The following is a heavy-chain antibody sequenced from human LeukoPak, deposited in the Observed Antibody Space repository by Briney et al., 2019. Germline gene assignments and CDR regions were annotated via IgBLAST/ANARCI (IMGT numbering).Heavy chain of an antibody. D-gene: IGHD4-17*01. CDR2: MDSDGSST. CDR3: ARDSTDYGDYGY. Sequence: GGSLRLSCAASGFTFSSYWMHWVRQAPGKGLVWVSRMDSDGSSTNYADSVKGRFTISRDNAKNTLYLQMNSLRAEDTAVYYCARDSTDYGDYGYWGQGTLVTVSS. J-gene: IGHJ4*02. V-gene: IGHV3-74*01. CDR1: GFTFSSYW.